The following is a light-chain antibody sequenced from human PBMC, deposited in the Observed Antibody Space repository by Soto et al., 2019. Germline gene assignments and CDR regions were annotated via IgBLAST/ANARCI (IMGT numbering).Light chain of an antibody. J-gene: IGKJ1*01. V-gene: IGKV3-20*01. CDR2: GAS. Sequence: IVLTQSPATLSLSPGERATLSCRASQSVSSSYLAWYQQKPGQAPRLLFYGASSRATGIPDRFSGSGSGTDFILTISRLEPDDFAVYYCQQYGRSPWTFGQGTKVDIK. CDR3: QQYGRSPWT. CDR1: QSVSSSY.